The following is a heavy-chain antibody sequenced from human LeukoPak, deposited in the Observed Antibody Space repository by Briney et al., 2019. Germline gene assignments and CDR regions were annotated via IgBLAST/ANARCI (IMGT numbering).Heavy chain of an antibody. CDR1: WFTFSSYW. CDR2: INRDESST. Sequence: GGYLRLSCAASWFTFSSYWMHWVRQAPGKGLVWVSRINRDESSTTYADSVKGRFTISRDNAKNTLYQPMNSLRAEDTAVYYCARVGTYGSGSYYNAWGQGTLVTVSS. D-gene: IGHD3-10*01. J-gene: IGHJ5*02. V-gene: IGHV3-74*01. CDR3: ARVGTYGSGSYYNA.